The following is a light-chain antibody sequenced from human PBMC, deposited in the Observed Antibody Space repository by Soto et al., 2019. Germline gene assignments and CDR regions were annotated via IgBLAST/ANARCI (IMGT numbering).Light chain of an antibody. J-gene: IGKJ1*01. V-gene: IGKV3-20*01. CDR1: QSVSSSY. Sequence: EIVLTQSPGTLSLSPGERATLSCRASQSVSSSYLAWYQQKPGQAPRLLIYGASIRATGIPDRFSGSGSGTDFTLTISRMEPEDFAVYYCQQYGSSPRTFGQGTTVELK. CDR2: GAS. CDR3: QQYGSSPRT.